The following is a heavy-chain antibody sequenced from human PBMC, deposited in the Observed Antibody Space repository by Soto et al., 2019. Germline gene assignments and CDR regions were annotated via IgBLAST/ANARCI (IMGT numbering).Heavy chain of an antibody. V-gene: IGHV1-2*02. CDR1: GYTFTGYY. D-gene: IGHD6-13*01. Sequence: ASVKVSCKASGYTFTGYYMHWVRQAPGKWLEWMGWINPTSGGTNYAQKFQGRVTMTRDTSISTAYMELSRLRSDDTAVYYCARAGIAAAGSGVFAMDVWGQGTTVTV. J-gene: IGHJ6*02. CDR2: INPTSGGT. CDR3: ARAGIAAAGSGVFAMDV.